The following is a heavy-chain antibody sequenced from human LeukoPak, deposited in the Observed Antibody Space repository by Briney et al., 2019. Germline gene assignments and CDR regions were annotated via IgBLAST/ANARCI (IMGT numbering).Heavy chain of an antibody. D-gene: IGHD6-6*01. CDR3: ARASRIACSNWFDP. J-gene: IGHJ5*02. Sequence: GASVKVSCKASGYTFTSYAMHWVRQAPGQRLEWMGWINAGNGNTKYSQKFQGRVTITRDTSASTAYMELSSLRSEDTAVYYCARASRIACSNWFDPWGQGTLVTVSS. V-gene: IGHV1-3*01. CDR2: INAGNGNT. CDR1: GYTFTSYA.